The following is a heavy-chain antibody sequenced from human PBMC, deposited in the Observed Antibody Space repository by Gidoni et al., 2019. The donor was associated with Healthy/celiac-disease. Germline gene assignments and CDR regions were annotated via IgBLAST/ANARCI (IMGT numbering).Heavy chain of an antibody. CDR2: LTSKTDGAPT. D-gene: IGHD3-16*02. CDR1: GVTLSNAW. J-gene: IGHJ4*01. CDR3: TTGILLTFGGVLVQY. Sequence: EVQLVESGGGWVKRGGARRLSGAASGVTLSNAWLSWVRQAPGRGLEWVALLTSKTDGAPTDYAAPVNRSFTISRASSKDTLYLQMLSLSSEDTAVYFCTTGILLTFGGVLVQYWGHGPLFTVSS. V-gene: IGHV3-15*01.